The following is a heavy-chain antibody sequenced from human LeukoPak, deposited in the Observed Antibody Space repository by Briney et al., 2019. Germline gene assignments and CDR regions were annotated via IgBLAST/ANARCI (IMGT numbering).Heavy chain of an antibody. Sequence: SETLSLTCTVSGGSISSGDYYWSWIRQPPGKGLEWIGYIYYSGSTYYNPSLKSRVTISVDTSKNQFSLKLSSVTAADTAVYYCARVLLWFGELSHFEYWGQGTLVTVSS. CDR1: GGSISSGDYY. J-gene: IGHJ4*02. V-gene: IGHV4-30-4*01. D-gene: IGHD3-10*01. CDR2: IYYSGST. CDR3: ARVLLWFGELSHFEY.